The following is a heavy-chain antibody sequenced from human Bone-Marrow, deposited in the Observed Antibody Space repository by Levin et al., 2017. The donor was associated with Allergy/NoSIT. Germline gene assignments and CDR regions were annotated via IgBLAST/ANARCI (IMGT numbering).Heavy chain of an antibody. CDR1: GFTFSSYE. D-gene: IGHD2-15*01. V-gene: IGHV3-48*03. CDR2: IIGSGRTI. J-gene: IGHJ4*02. CDR3: ARASYCSGGSCYESH. Sequence: GGSLRLSCAASGFTFSSYEMNWVRQAPGKGLEWVSYIIGSGRTIYYADSVKGRFTISRDNAKNSLYLQMNSLRAEDTAVYYCARASYCSGGSCYESHWGQGTLVTVSS.